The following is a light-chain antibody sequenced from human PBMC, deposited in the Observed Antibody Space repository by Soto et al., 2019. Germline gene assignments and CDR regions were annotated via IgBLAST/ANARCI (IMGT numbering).Light chain of an antibody. J-gene: IGLJ1*01. Sequence: QSDLTQPASVSGSPGQSITISCTGTSSDVGGYNYVSWYQQHPGKAPKLMIYEVSNRPSGVSNRFSGSKSGNTASLTISGLQAEDEADYYCSSYISSSTFYVFGTGTKLTVL. CDR3: SSYISSSTFYV. CDR1: SSDVGGYNY. CDR2: EVS. V-gene: IGLV2-14*01.